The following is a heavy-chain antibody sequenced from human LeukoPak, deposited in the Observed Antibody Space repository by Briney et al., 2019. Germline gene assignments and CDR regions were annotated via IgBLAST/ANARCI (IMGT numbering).Heavy chain of an antibody. V-gene: IGHV5-10-1*01. CDR2: IDPSDSYI. J-gene: IGHJ6*02. CDR1: GYSLTSYW. D-gene: IGHD3-16*01. CDR3: ARQRFDYGYGMDV. Sequence: GESLKISCKGSGYSLTSYWISWVRQMPGKGLEWMARIDPSDSYINYSPSFQGHVTISADKSISTAYLQWSSLKASGTAMYYCARQRFDYGYGMDVWGQGTTVTVSS.